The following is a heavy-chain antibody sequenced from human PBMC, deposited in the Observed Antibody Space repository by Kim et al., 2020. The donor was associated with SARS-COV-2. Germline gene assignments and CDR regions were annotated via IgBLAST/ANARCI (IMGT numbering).Heavy chain of an antibody. J-gene: IGHJ4*02. D-gene: IGHD3-22*01. V-gene: IGHV4-39*01. Sequence: PSLKSRVTISVDTSKNQFSLKLSSVTAADTAVYYCASDYYDSSGYPKFDYWGQGTLVTVSS. CDR3: ASDYYDSSGYPKFDY.